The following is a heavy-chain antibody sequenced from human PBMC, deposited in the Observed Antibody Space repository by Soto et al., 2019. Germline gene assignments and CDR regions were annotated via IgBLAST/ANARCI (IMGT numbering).Heavy chain of an antibody. Sequence: GESLKISCKGSGYSFTSYWISWVRQMPGKGLEWMGRIDPNDSYTNYSPSFQGHVTISADKSISTAYLHLSSLKASDTAMYYCARLNYDSSGYLEPAYYYYGMDVWGQGTTVTVSS. CDR1: GYSFTSYW. J-gene: IGHJ6*02. V-gene: IGHV5-10-1*01. D-gene: IGHD3-22*01. CDR3: ARLNYDSSGYLEPAYYYYGMDV. CDR2: IDPNDSYT.